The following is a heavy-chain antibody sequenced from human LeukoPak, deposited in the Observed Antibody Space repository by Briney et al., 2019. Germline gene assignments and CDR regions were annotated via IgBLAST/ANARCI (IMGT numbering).Heavy chain of an antibody. D-gene: IGHD5-12*01. Sequence: PSETLSLTCTVSGGSISSYYWSWIRQPAGKGLEWIGRIYTSGSTNYNPSLKSRVTMSVDTSKNQFSLKLSSVTAADTAVYYCARGGDGSGYDSVDYWGQGTLVTVSS. CDR2: IYTSGST. J-gene: IGHJ4*02. CDR3: ARGGDGSGYDSVDY. CDR1: GGSISSYY. V-gene: IGHV4-4*07.